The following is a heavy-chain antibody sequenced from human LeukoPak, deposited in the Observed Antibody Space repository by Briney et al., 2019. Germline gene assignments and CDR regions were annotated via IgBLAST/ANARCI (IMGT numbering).Heavy chain of an antibody. V-gene: IGHV3-23*01. CDR1: GFTFRSYA. CDR3: AKNLVDGQACFEY. Sequence: QSGGALRLSCAASGFTFRSYAMSWVRQAPGRGLEWVAAISGSGGSTYYADSVTGRFTISRDNSKNTLYLQMNSLRAEDTAVYYCAKNLVDGQACFEYWGQGTLVTVSS. CDR2: ISGSGGST. D-gene: IGHD2-8*01. J-gene: IGHJ4*02.